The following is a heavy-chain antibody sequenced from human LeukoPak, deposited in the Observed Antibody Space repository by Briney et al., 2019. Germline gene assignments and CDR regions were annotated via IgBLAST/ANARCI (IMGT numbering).Heavy chain of an antibody. Sequence: GGSLRLSCAGSGFTFNRYPMHWVRQAPGKGLEWLAVISHDGSNTYYADSVKGRFTISRDNSKNTLYLEMNSLRAEDTAVYHCARLGVPYEIGWYNWFDPWGQGTRVTVSS. V-gene: IGHV3-30-3*01. D-gene: IGHD6-19*01. CDR1: GFTFNRYP. CDR2: ISHDGSNT. CDR3: ARLGVPYEIGWYNWFDP. J-gene: IGHJ5*02.